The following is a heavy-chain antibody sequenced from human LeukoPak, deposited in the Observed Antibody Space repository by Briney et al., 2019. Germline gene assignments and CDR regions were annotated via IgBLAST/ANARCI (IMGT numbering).Heavy chain of an antibody. CDR2: ISSIGSTI. D-gene: IGHD6-13*01. Sequence: GGSLRLSCAASGFTFSDYYMSWIRQAPGKGLEWVSYISSIGSTIYYADSVKGRFTISRDNAKNSLYLQMNSLRAEDTAVYYCAREGIAAAGNYYYYYMDVWGKGTTVTVSS. CDR1: GFTFSDYY. V-gene: IGHV3-11*04. CDR3: AREGIAAAGNYYYYYMDV. J-gene: IGHJ6*03.